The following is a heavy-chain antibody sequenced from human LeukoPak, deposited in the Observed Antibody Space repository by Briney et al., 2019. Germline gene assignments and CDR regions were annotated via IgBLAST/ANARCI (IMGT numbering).Heavy chain of an antibody. Sequence: GGSLRLSCAASGFTFRNYAMSWVRQAPGKGLEWVARLHPDGSERNYVGSVEGRFTVFGDNAKSSLFLQMHSLRVEDTAVYYCARGGYSFDYLGQGTLVTVSS. D-gene: IGHD5-12*01. CDR3: ARGGYSFDY. CDR2: LHPDGSER. V-gene: IGHV3-7*01. CDR1: GFTFRNYA. J-gene: IGHJ4*02.